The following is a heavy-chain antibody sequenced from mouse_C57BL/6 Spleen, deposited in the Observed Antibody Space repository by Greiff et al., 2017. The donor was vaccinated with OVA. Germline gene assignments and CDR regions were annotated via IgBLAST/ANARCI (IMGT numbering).Heavy chain of an antibody. Sequence: VQLKESGGDLVKPGGSLKLSCAASGFTFSSYGMSWVRQTPDKRLEWVATISSGGSYTYYPASVKGRFTISRDNAKNTLYLQMSSLKSEDTAMYYCARQATTNWYFDVWGTGTTVTVSS. CDR3: ARQATTNWYFDV. CDR1: GFTFSSYG. CDR2: ISSGGSYT. J-gene: IGHJ1*03. D-gene: IGHD1-1*01. V-gene: IGHV5-6*01.